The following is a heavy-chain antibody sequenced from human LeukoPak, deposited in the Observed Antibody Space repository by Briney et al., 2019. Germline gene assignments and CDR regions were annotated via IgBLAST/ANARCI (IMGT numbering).Heavy chain of an antibody. V-gene: IGHV3-23*01. CDR2: ISGPGGSW. CDR3: AKKEGLVSAPLYYFDA. D-gene: IGHD5/OR15-5a*01. CDR1: GFTFSSYA. J-gene: IGHJ4*02. Sequence: GGSLRLSCAASGFTFSSYAMSWVRQAPGKGLEWVSAISGPGGSWDYADSVKGRFTISRDNSKNTLFLQMNSLRAEDTAIYYCAKKEGLVSAPLYYFDAWGQGTLVTVSS.